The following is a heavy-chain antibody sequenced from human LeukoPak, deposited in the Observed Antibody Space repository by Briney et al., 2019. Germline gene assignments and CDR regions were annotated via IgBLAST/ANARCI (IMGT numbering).Heavy chain of an antibody. CDR3: ARWLTDSSSSSRPFDY. Sequence: PSETLSRSCAVYGGSFSGYYWSWIRQPPGKGLEWIGEINHSGSTNYNPSLKSRVTISVDTSKNQFSLKLSSVTAADTAVYYCARWLTDSSSSSRPFDYWGQGTLVTVSS. CDR2: INHSGST. J-gene: IGHJ4*02. D-gene: IGHD6-6*01. V-gene: IGHV4-34*01. CDR1: GGSFSGYY.